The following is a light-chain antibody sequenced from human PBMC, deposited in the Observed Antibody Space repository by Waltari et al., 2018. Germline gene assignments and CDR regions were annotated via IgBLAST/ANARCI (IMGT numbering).Light chain of an antibody. CDR1: SSDIGNYKY. J-gene: IGLJ2*01. CDR2: DVN. CDR3: SSSSITTVVV. V-gene: IGLV2-14*01. Sequence: QSALTQPAPVSGSPGQSISVSCSGTSSDIGNYKYVSWYQQHPGKAPKLMIYDVNKRPSGVSDRFSGSKSANTASLTISGLRAEDEALYFCSSSSITTVVVFGGGTKLTVL.